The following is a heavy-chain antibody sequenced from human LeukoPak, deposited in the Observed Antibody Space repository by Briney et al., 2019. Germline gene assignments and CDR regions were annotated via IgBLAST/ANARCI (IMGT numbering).Heavy chain of an antibody. Sequence: SETLSLTCTVSGGSISSSSYYWGWIRQPPGKGLEWIGSIYYSGSTYYNPSLKSRVTISVDTSKNQFPLKLSSVTAADTAVYYCATIDFPKYYDFWSGYRDFDYWGQGTLVTVSS. J-gene: IGHJ4*02. V-gene: IGHV4-39*01. CDR1: GGSISSSSYY. CDR3: ATIDFPKYYDFWSGYRDFDY. D-gene: IGHD3-3*01. CDR2: IYYSGST.